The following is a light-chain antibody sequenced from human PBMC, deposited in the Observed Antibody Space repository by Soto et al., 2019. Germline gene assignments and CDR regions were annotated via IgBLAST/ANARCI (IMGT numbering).Light chain of an antibody. Sequence: EIVMTQSPATLSVSPRERATLSCRASQSVSSNLAWYQQKPGQAPRLLIYGASTRATGIPARFSGSGSGTEFTLTISSLQSEDFAVYYCQHSKTFGQGTKVEIK. CDR3: QHSKT. CDR1: QSVSSN. CDR2: GAS. V-gene: IGKV3-15*01. J-gene: IGKJ1*01.